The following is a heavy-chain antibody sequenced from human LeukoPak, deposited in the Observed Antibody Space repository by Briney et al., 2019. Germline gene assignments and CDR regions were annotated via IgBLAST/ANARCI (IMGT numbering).Heavy chain of an antibody. V-gene: IGHV3-74*01. CDR2: INTDGSST. CDR3: TRGYPIFDY. Sequence: PGRSLRLSCAASGFTFSRYWMHWVRQAPGKGLVWVSRINTDGSSTSYADSVKGRFTISRDNAKNTLYLQMNSLRVEDTAVYYCTRGYPIFDYWGQGTLVTVSS. D-gene: IGHD3-16*02. J-gene: IGHJ4*02. CDR1: GFTFSRYW.